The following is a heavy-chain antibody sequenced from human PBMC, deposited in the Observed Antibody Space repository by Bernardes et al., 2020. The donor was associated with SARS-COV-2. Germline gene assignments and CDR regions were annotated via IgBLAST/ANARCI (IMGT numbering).Heavy chain of an antibody. Sequence: GGSLRLSCEASGFPFSNSWMHWVRQAPGKGLVWVSRINNDGSTTSYADSVKGRFTISRDNAKNTLYLQMNSLRAEDTAVYYCAGRVSGDGYYSFDSWGQGTLVSVSS. CDR2: INNDGSTT. J-gene: IGHJ4*02. D-gene: IGHD5-12*01. V-gene: IGHV3-74*01. CDR1: GFPFSNSW. CDR3: AGRVSGDGYYSFDS.